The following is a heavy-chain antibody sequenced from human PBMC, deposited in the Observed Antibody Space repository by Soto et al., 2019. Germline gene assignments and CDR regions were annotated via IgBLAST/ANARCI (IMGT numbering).Heavy chain of an antibody. Sequence: SETQSLMCTGSGGSISSNDWSLIRQPPGKGLEWIGYIYYSGSTNYNPPLKSRVTISVDTSKNQFSLKLSSVTAADTAVYYCARSHYGDYDAFDIWGQGTMVT. V-gene: IGHV4-59*08. J-gene: IGHJ3*02. D-gene: IGHD4-17*01. CDR3: ARSHYGDYDAFDI. CDR1: GGSISSND. CDR2: IYYSGST.